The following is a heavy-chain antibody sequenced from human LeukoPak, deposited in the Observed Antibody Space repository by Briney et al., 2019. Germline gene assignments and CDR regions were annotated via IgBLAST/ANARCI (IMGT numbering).Heavy chain of an antibody. CDR3: AKAELYGSGSYYSYYFDY. D-gene: IGHD3-10*01. CDR2: ISGSGGST. J-gene: IGHJ4*02. CDR1: GFTFSNYA. V-gene: IGHV3-23*01. Sequence: LGGSLRLSCAASGFTFSNYAMSWVRQAPGKGLEWVSAISGSGGSTYYADSVKGRTTISRDNSKNTLYLEMNSLRAEDTAVYYCAKAELYGSGSYYSYYFDYWGQGTLVTVSS.